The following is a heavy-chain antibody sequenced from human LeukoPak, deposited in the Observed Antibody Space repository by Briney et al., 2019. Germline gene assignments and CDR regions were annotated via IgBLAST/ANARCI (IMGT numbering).Heavy chain of an antibody. CDR1: GFTVSSNY. J-gene: IGHJ4*02. CDR2: LYSGGNT. V-gene: IGHV3-53*01. D-gene: IGHD6-13*01. CDR3: AREGASSSFGY. Sequence: GGSLRLSCVVSGFTVSSNYMSWVRQAPGKGLEWVSVLYSGGNTYHADSVKGRFTISRDNSKNTLYLQMNSLRAEDTAVYYCAREGASSSFGYWGQGTLITVSS.